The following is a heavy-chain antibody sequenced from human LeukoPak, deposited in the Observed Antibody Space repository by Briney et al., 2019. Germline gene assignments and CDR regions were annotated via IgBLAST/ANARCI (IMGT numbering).Heavy chain of an antibody. CDR1: GFTFSNYW. V-gene: IGHV3-74*01. CDR2: INPGDGSTT. Sequence: GGSLRLSCAASGFTFSNYWMNWVLQAPGKGLMWVSHINPGDGSTTGYADSVKGRFTVSRDNAKNTLYLQMSSLKDEDTAVYYCVRDGAGTIPYDLWGQGTLVTVSS. D-gene: IGHD3-22*01. CDR3: VRDGAGTIPYDL. J-gene: IGHJ4*01.